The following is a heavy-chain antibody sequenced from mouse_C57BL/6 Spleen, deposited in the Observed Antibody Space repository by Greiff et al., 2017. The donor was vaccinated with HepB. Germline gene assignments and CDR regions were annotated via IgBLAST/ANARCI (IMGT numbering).Heavy chain of an antibody. D-gene: IGHD1-1*01. CDR1: GYTFTDYY. Sequence: QVQLQQSGPELVKPGASVKISCKASGYTFTDYYINWVKQRPGQGLEWIGWIFPGSGSTYYNEKFKGKATLTVDKSSSTAYMLLSSLTSEDSAVYCCARITTVVANWYFDVWGTGTTVTVSS. CDR3: ARITTVVANWYFDV. J-gene: IGHJ1*03. CDR2: IFPGSGST. V-gene: IGHV1-75*01.